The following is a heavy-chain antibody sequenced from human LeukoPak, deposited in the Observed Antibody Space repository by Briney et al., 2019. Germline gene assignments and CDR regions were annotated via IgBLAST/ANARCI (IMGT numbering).Heavy chain of an antibody. CDR1: GFNFSSYG. D-gene: IGHD3-22*01. J-gene: IGHJ4*02. Sequence: SLRLSCAASGFNFSSYGMHWVRQAPGKGLEGVADIWYDGSNKYYADSVKGRFAISRDNSKNTLYLQMNSLRAEDTAVYYCAREDYDSSGYYYDPHYFDYWGQGTLVTVSS. CDR3: AREDYDSSGYYYDPHYFDY. V-gene: IGHV3-33*01. CDR2: IWYDGSNK.